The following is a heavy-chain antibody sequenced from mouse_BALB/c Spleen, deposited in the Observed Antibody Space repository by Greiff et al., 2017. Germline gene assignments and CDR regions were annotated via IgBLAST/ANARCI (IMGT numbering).Heavy chain of an antibody. CDR3: ARGDYYGSSYYAMDY. CDR1: GFTFTDYY. J-gene: IGHJ4*01. Sequence: DVMLVESGGGLVQPGGSLRLSCATSGFTFTDYYMSWVRQPPGKALEWLGFIRNKANGYTTEYSASVKGRFTISRDNSQSILYLQMNTLRAEDSATYYCARGDYYGSSYYAMDYWGQGTSVTVSS. CDR2: IRNKANGYTT. D-gene: IGHD1-1*01. V-gene: IGHV7-3*02.